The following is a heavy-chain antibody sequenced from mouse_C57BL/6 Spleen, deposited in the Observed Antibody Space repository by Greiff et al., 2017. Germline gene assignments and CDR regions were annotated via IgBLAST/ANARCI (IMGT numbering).Heavy chain of an antibody. J-gene: IGHJ2*01. V-gene: IGHV1-80*01. CDR1: GYAFSSYW. CDR2: IYPGDGDT. CDR3: AREGYDYDGDY. D-gene: IGHD2-4*01. Sequence: VHLVESGAELVKPGASVKISCKASGYAFSSYWMNWVKQRPGKGLEWIGQIYPGDGDTNYNGKFKGKATLTADKSSSTAYMQLSSLTSEDSAVYFCAREGYDYDGDYWGQGTTLTVSS.